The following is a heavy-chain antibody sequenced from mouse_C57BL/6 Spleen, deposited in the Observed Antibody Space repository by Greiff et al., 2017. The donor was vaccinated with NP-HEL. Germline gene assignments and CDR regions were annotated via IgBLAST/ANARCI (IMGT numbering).Heavy chain of an antibody. Sequence: QVHVKQPGAELVRPGSSVNLSCKASGYTFTSYWMHWVKQRPIQGLEWIGNIDPSDSETHYNQKFKDKATLTVDKSSSTAYMQLSSLTSEDSAVYYCAKGWFAYWGQGTLVTVSA. CDR3: AKGWFAY. CDR2: IDPSDSET. J-gene: IGHJ3*01. V-gene: IGHV1-52*01. CDR1: GYTFTSYW.